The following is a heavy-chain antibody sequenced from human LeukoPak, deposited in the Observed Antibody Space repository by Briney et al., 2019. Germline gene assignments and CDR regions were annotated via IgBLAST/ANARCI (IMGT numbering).Heavy chain of an antibody. CDR3: ARHVVDTTLVSWFDP. CDR1: GYSFTSYW. V-gene: IGHV5-51*01. Sequence: GESLKISCKGSGYSFTSYWIAWVRQMPGKGLEWMGIIYPDDSDTRYSPSFQGQVTISADKSISTAYLQWSSLKASDTAMYYCARHVVDTTLVSWFDPWGQGTLVTVSS. D-gene: IGHD5-18*01. J-gene: IGHJ5*02. CDR2: IYPDDSDT.